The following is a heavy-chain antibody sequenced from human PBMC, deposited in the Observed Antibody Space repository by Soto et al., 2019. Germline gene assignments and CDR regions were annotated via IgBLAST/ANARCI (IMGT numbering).Heavy chain of an antibody. V-gene: IGHV1-8*01. CDR3: ARHSSSWYEGWFDP. D-gene: IGHD6-13*01. Sequence: QVQLVQSGAEVKKPGASVKVSCKASGYTFTSYDINWVRQATGQGLEWMGWMKPNSGNTGYAQKFQGRVTMTRNTSISTAYMELSSLRSEDTAVYYCARHSSSWYEGWFDPWGQGTLVTVSS. CDR2: MKPNSGNT. J-gene: IGHJ5*02. CDR1: GYTFTSYD.